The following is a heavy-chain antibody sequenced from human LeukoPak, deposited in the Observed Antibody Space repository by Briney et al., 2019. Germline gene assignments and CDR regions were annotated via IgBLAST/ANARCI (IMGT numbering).Heavy chain of an antibody. CDR3: ARVSMAAALFDY. D-gene: IGHD6-13*01. Sequence: GGSLRLSCAASGFTFSSSAMSWVRQAPGKGLEWVSAISGSGGNTYYADSVKGRFTISRDNAKNSLYLQMNSLRAEDTAVYYCARVSMAAALFDYWGQGTLVTVSS. J-gene: IGHJ4*02. CDR1: GFTFSSSA. CDR2: ISGSGGNT. V-gene: IGHV3-23*01.